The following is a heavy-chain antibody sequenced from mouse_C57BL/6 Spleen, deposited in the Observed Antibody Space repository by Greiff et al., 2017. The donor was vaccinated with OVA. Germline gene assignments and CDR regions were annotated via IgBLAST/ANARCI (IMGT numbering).Heavy chain of an antibody. V-gene: IGHV1-18*01. CDR2: INPNNGGT. CDR3: ARREFYGSSL. CDR1: GYTFTDYN. D-gene: IGHD1-1*01. J-gene: IGHJ4*01. Sequence: DVKLQESGPELVKPGASVKIPCNASGYTFTDYNMDWVKQSHGKSLEWIGDINPNNGGTIYNQKFKGKATLTVDKSSSTAYMELRSLTSEDTAVYYCARREFYGSSLWGQGTSVTVSS.